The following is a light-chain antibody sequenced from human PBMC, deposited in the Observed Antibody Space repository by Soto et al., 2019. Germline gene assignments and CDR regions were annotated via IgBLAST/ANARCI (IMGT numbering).Light chain of an antibody. V-gene: IGKV3-15*01. CDR2: GAS. Sequence: EIVMTQPPATLSVSPGDRATLSCRASQSVSSNLAWYQQKPGQAPRLIIYGASTRATGIPARFSGSGSGTECTLTISSLQSEDVAVYYCQQYNNWPITLGQGTRLEIK. CDR1: QSVSSN. CDR3: QQYNNWPIT. J-gene: IGKJ5*01.